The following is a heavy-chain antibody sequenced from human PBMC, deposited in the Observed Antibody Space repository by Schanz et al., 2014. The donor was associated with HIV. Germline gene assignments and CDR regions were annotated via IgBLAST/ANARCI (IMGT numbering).Heavy chain of an antibody. J-gene: IGHJ4*02. CDR3: AKDRFEHFYYSTGPYDYFDH. V-gene: IGHV3-9*01. Sequence: EVQLVESGGALVQPGRSLRLSCAASGFTFDDYAMHWVRQAPGKGLEWVSGISWNSGSIGYADSVKGRFTISRDNAKNSLYLQMNSLRAEDTAFYYCAKDRFEHFYYSTGPYDYFDHWGRGTLVTVSS. CDR2: ISWNSGSI. CDR1: GFTFDDYA. D-gene: IGHD3-22*01.